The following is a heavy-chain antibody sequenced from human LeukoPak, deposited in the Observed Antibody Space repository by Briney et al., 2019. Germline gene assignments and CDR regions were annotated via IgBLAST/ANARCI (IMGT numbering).Heavy chain of an antibody. Sequence: PSETLSLTCAVYGESFSGYYWSWIRQPPGKGLEWIGEINQSGTTNYNPSLESRVAMSVDPSKNQFSLNLTSVTAADTAVYYCARFRVGPGYMDVWGKGTTVTVSS. V-gene: IGHV4-34*01. D-gene: IGHD5-24*01. CDR1: GESFSGYY. CDR3: ARFRVGPGYMDV. CDR2: INQSGTT. J-gene: IGHJ6*03.